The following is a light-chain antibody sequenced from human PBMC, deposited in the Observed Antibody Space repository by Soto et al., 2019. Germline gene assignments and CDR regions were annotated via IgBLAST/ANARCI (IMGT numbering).Light chain of an antibody. CDR3: SSYTSSSTYV. CDR2: EVS. Sequence: QSVLTQPASVSGSRGQSITISCTGTSSNVGSYNYVSWYQQHPGKAPKLMISEVSNRPSGVSNRFSGSKSGNTASLTISGLQAEDEADYYCSSYTSSSTYVFGTGTKLTVL. CDR1: SSNVGSYNY. J-gene: IGLJ1*01. V-gene: IGLV2-14*01.